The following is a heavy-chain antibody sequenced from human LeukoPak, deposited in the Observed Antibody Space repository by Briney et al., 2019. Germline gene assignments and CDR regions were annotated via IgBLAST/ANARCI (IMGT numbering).Heavy chain of an antibody. D-gene: IGHD3-9*01. V-gene: IGHV4-59*11. J-gene: IGHJ2*01. CDR3: ARRTYYDTLTGYNYWYFDL. CDR1: GGSISSHY. CDR2: IYYSGST. Sequence: SETLSLTCTVSGGSISSHYWSWIRQPPGKGLEWIGYIYYSGSTNYNPSLKSRVTISVDTSKNQFSLNLRSVTATDTAVYYCARRTYYDTLTGYNYWYFDLWGRGTLVTVSS.